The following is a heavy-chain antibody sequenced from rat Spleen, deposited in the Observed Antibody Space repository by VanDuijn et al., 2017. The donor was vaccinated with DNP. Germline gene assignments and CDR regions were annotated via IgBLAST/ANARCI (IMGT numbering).Heavy chain of an antibody. CDR2: ISYSGST. CDR1: TYSITSNY. Sequence: EVQLQESGPGLVKPSQSLSLTCSVTTYSITSNYWGWIRKFPGNKMEWMAYISYSGSTGYNPSLKSRISITRDTSKNQFFLQLNSVTTEDTATYYCARSVYYYSGYIPFDYWGQGVMVTVSS. V-gene: IGHV3-1*01. D-gene: IGHD1-2*01. J-gene: IGHJ2*01. CDR3: ARSVYYYSGYIPFDY.